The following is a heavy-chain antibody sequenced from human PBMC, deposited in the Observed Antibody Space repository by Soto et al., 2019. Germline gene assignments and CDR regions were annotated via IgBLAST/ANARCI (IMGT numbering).Heavy chain of an antibody. J-gene: IGHJ4*02. CDR3: ARALTVGVTVDY. D-gene: IGHD1-26*01. CDR1: GGSISRGDYY. Sequence: PSETLSLTCTVSGGSISRGDYYWSWIRQPPGKGLEWIGYIYYSGSTNYNPSLKSRVTISVDTSKNQFSLKLSSVTAADTAVYYCARALTVGVTVDYWGQGTLVTVSS. V-gene: IGHV4-61*08. CDR2: IYYSGST.